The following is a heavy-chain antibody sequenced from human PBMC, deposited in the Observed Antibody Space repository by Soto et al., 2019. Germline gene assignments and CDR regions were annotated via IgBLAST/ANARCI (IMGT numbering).Heavy chain of an antibody. Sequence: QVQLQESGPGLVKPSQTLSLTCTVSGGSISSGDYYWSWIRQPPGKGLEWIGYIYYSGSTYYNPSLKSRVTISVDTSKNQFSLKLSSVTAADTAVYYCARSAPYAAGYDSSGYYPPGGVDYWGQGTLVTVSS. D-gene: IGHD3-22*01. CDR2: IYYSGST. CDR1: GGSISSGDYY. V-gene: IGHV4-30-4*01. J-gene: IGHJ4*02. CDR3: ARSAPYAAGYDSSGYYPPGGVDY.